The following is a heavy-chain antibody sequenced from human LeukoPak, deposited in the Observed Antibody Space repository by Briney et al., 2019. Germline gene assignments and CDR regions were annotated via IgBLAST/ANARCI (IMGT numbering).Heavy chain of an antibody. D-gene: IGHD5-18*01. J-gene: IGHJ4*02. Sequence: GGSLRLSCAASGFTFDDYAMHWVRQAPGKGLEWVSGISWNSGSIGYADSVKGRFTISRGNAKNSLYLQMNSLRAEDTALYYCAREPSDTAFDYWGQGTLVTVSS. CDR2: ISWNSGSI. CDR1: GFTFDDYA. V-gene: IGHV3-9*01. CDR3: AREPSDTAFDY.